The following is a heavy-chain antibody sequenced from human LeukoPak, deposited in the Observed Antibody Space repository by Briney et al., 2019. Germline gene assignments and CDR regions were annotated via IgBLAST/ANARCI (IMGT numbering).Heavy chain of an antibody. V-gene: IGHV1-69*06. Sequence: SVKVSCKASGGTFSSYAISWVRQAPGQGLEWMGGIIPIFGTANDAQKFQGRVTITADKSTSTAYMELSSLRSEDTAMYYCARSSNIAAAGPYYFDYWGQGTLVTVSS. J-gene: IGHJ4*02. D-gene: IGHD6-13*01. CDR3: ARSSNIAAAGPYYFDY. CDR1: GGTFSSYA. CDR2: IIPIFGTA.